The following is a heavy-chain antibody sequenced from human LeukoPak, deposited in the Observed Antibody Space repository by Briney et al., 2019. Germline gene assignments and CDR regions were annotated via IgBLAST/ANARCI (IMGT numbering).Heavy chain of an antibody. J-gene: IGHJ4*02. V-gene: IGHV3-23*01. Sequence: GGSLRLSCAPSGFPFNSYDLSWVRQAPGKGLEWVSAISGSGGNTYYADSVMGRFTISRDNSKNTLYLQMNSLRAEDTAVYYCAKTIAGTRYYFDYWGQGTLVTVSS. D-gene: IGHD1-20*01. CDR2: ISGSGGNT. CDR1: GFPFNSYD. CDR3: AKTIAGTRYYFDY.